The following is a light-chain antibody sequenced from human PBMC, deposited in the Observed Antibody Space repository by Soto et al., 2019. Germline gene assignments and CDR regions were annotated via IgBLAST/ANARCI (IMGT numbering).Light chain of an antibody. CDR1: QSVGTY. J-gene: IGKJ4*01. Sequence: EIVLTQSPATLSLSPGGRATLSCRASQSVGTYLAWYQHKPGQPPRLLIYDASNRATGIPARFSGSGSGTDFTLTISSLEPEDFAVYYCQQRFNWPPFTFGGGTKVEIK. CDR2: DAS. CDR3: QQRFNWPPFT. V-gene: IGKV3-11*01.